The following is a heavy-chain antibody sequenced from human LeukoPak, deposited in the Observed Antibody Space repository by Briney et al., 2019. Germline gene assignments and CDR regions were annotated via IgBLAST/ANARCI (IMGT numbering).Heavy chain of an antibody. Sequence: ASVKVSCKTSRYTFTNYAVNWVRQAPGQGLEWMGWINTNTGNPTYAQGFTGRFVFSLDISVSTAYLQISSLKAEDTAVYYCARSYYVWGSYPLDYWGQGTLVTVSS. J-gene: IGHJ4*02. CDR1: RYTFTNYA. CDR2: INTNTGNP. V-gene: IGHV7-4-1*02. D-gene: IGHD3-16*02. CDR3: ARSYYVWGSYPLDY.